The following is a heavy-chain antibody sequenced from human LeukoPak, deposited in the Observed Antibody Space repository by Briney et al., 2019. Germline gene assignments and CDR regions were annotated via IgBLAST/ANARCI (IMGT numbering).Heavy chain of an antibody. Sequence: GGSLRLSCAASGVTFRSYGMHWVRQAPGKGLEGVAFTRYDGNNKYYADSVKGRFTISRDNSKNTVYLQMNSLRVEDTAVYYCARGLFLSGYLDAFDIWGQGTVVTVSS. CDR1: GVTFRSYG. CDR2: TRYDGNNK. CDR3: ARGLFLSGYLDAFDI. D-gene: IGHD3-22*01. V-gene: IGHV3-30*02. J-gene: IGHJ3*02.